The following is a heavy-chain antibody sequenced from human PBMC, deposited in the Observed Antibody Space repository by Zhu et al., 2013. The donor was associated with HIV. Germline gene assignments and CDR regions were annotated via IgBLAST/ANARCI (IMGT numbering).Heavy chain of an antibody. CDR2: ISAYNNNT. V-gene: IGHV1-18*01. CDR1: GYTFTNYG. Sequence: QVQLVQSGTEVKKPGASVKVSCRASGYTFTNYGITWVRQAPGQGLEWMAWISAYNNNTNYAQKAQGRVTMTADRSTSTAYLELRGLRSDDTAVYYCAREDGYTFDYWGQGTLGHRLL. D-gene: IGHD5-12*01. CDR3: AREDGYTFDY. J-gene: IGHJ4*02.